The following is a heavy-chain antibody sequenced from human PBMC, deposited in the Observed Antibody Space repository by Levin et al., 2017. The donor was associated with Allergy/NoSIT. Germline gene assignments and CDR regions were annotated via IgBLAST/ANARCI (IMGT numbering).Heavy chain of an antibody. CDR1: GYSFNNYW. V-gene: IGHV5-51*01. J-gene: IGHJ1*01. Sequence: GESLKISCKASGYSFNNYWIGWVRQMPGKGLEWMGLIHPDDSDTRYSPTFQGQVTFSADKSIRTAYLQWSSLKASDTALYYCVRPTVPYNNGWYSVEHWGQGTLVTVSS. D-gene: IGHD6-19*01. CDR3: VRPTVPYNNGWYSVEH. CDR2: IHPDDSDT.